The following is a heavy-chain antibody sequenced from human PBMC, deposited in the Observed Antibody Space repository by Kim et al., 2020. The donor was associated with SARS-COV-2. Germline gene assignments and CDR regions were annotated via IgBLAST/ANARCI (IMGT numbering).Heavy chain of an antibody. D-gene: IGHD3-10*02. Sequence: GGSLRLSCAASGFTFSSYAMTWVRQAPGRGLEWVSTISGSDATTFYADSVKGRFTISRDNSKNTLYLHMNSLRAEDTAIYYCSSNPYIATTTFGGMGVWG. J-gene: IGHJ6*01. CDR2: ISGSDATT. V-gene: IGHV3-23*01. CDR1: GFTFSSYA. CDR3: SSNPYIATTTFGGMGV.